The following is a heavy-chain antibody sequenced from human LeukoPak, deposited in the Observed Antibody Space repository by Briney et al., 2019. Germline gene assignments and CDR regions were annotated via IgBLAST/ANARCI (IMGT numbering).Heavy chain of an antibody. CDR3: ARGGWNGYPDDY. CDR2: ISSSSSYI. V-gene: IGHV3-21*01. D-gene: IGHD3-3*01. Sequence: PGGSLRLSCAASGFTFSSYSMNWVRQAPGKGLEWVSSISSSSSYIYYADSVKGRFTISRDNAKNSLYLQMNSLRAEDTAVYYCARGGWNGYPDDYWGQGTLVTVSS. J-gene: IGHJ4*02. CDR1: GFTFSSYS.